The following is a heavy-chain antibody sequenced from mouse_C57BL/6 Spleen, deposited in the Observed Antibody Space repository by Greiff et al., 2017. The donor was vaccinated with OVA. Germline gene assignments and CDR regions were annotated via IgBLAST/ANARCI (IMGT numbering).Heavy chain of an antibody. CDR2: INPNNGGT. CDR1: GYTFTDYN. J-gene: IGHJ2*01. D-gene: IGHD2-5*01. V-gene: IGHV1-18*01. CDR3: ASSNYDFDC. Sequence: VQLQQSGPELVKPGASVKIPCTASGYTFTDYNMDWVKQSPGKSLEWIGDINPNNGGTIYNQKFKGKATLTVDKSSSTAYMQLRSLTSEDTAVCDFASSNYDFDCWGQGTTLTV.